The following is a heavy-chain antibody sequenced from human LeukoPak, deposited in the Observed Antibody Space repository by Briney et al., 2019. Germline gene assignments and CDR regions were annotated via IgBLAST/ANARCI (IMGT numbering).Heavy chain of an antibody. CDR1: AFTFSSYG. Sequence: GGSLRLSCAASAFTFSSYGMNWVRQVPGKGLVCVSRVNTDGSYTSYADPVKGRFTMSRDNAKNTLYLQMNSLRPEDTAVYFCARGGDGYQDYWGQGTLVTVSS. J-gene: IGHJ4*02. CDR2: VNTDGSYT. CDR3: ARGGDGYQDY. V-gene: IGHV3-74*01. D-gene: IGHD5-24*01.